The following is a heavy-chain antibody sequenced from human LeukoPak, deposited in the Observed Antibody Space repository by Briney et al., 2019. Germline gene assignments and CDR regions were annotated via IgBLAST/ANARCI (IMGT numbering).Heavy chain of an antibody. D-gene: IGHD4-11*01. CDR1: GYTFTNYL. Sequence: ASVKVSCKASGYTFTNYLIHWVRQAPGQGLEWMGIINPSGGSTSYAQKFQGTVTTTRDTSTNTVYMELSSLRSEDTAVYYCARDYSNARAFDYWGQGTLVTVSS. CDR3: ARDYSNARAFDY. J-gene: IGHJ4*02. V-gene: IGHV1-46*01. CDR2: INPSGGST.